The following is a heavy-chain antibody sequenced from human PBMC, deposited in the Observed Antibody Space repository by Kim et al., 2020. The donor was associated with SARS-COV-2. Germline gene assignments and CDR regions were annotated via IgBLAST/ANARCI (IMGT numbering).Heavy chain of an antibody. Sequence: NPPLKSRVTISVDTSKNQFSLKLSSVTAAATAVYYCASSATVTTRWYFDLWGRGTLVTVSS. V-gene: IGHV4-39*07. D-gene: IGHD4-4*01. J-gene: IGHJ2*01. CDR3: ASSATVTTRWYFDL.